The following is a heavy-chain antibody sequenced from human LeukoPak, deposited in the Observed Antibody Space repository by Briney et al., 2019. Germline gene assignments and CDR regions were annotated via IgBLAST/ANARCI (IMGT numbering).Heavy chain of an antibody. Sequence: GASVKVSCKASGGTFSSYAISWVRQAPGQGLEWMGGIIPIFGTANYAQKFQGRVTITADESTSTAYMELSSLRSEDTAVYYCARVRRYSSSWYVPFDYWGQGTLVTVSS. CDR2: IIPIFGTA. CDR3: ARVRRYSSSWYVPFDY. CDR1: GGTFSSYA. V-gene: IGHV1-69*13. J-gene: IGHJ4*02. D-gene: IGHD6-13*01.